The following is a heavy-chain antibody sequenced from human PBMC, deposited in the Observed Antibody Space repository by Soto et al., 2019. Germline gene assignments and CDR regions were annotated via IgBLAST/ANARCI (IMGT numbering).Heavy chain of an antibody. CDR2: IYYSGST. V-gene: IGHV4-59*01. J-gene: IGHJ6*02. CDR1: GGSISSYY. Sequence: SETLSLTCTVSGGSISSYYWSWIRQPPGKGLEWIGYIYYSGSTNYNPSLKSRVTISVDTSKNQFSLKLSSVTAADTAVYYCARGTRSSWQIPRGISDYYYGLDVWGQGTTVTGSS. D-gene: IGHD6-13*01. CDR3: ARGTRSSWQIPRGISDYYYGLDV.